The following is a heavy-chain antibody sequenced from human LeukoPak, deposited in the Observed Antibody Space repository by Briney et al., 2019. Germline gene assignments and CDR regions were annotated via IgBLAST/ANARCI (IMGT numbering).Heavy chain of an antibody. CDR3: ARDIYYDSSGFGREAGFDY. CDR1: GFTFSSYA. J-gene: IGHJ4*02. D-gene: IGHD3-22*01. V-gene: IGHV3-30-3*01. Sequence: PGRSLRLSCAAAGFTFSSYAMHWVRQAPGKGLGWVAVISYDGSNKYYADSVKGRFTISRDNSKNTLYLQMNSLRAEDTAVYYCARDIYYDSSGFGREAGFDYWGQGTLVTVSS. CDR2: ISYDGSNK.